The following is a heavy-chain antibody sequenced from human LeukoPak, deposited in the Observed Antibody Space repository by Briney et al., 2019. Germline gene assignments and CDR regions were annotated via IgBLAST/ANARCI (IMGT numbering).Heavy chain of an antibody. J-gene: IGHJ4*02. D-gene: IGHD3-22*01. V-gene: IGHV3-23*01. Sequence: QTGGSLRLSCAASGFTFSKTWMSWIRQAPGKGLEWVSAISGSGGSTYYADSVKGRFTISRDNSKNTLYLQMNSLRAEDTAVYYCAKEGLDYYYNYFDYWGQGTLVTVSS. CDR1: GFTFSKTW. CDR2: ISGSGGST. CDR3: AKEGLDYYYNYFDY.